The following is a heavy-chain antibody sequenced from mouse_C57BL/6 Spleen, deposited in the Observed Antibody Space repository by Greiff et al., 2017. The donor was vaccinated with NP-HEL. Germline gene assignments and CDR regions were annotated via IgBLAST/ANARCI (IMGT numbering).Heavy chain of an antibody. CDR3: ARRGPMGFAY. J-gene: IGHJ3*01. V-gene: IGHV1-80*01. CDR2: IYPGGGDT. CDR1: GYAFSSYW. Sequence: VQLVESGAELVKPGASVKISCKASGYAFSSYWMNWVKQRPGKGLEWIGKIYPGGGDTNYNGKFKGKATLTADKSSSTAYLQLSSLTSEDTAVYFRARRGPMGFAYWGQGTLVTVSA.